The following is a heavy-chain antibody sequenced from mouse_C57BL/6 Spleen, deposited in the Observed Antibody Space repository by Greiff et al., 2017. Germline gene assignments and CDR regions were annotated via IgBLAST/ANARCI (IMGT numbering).Heavy chain of an antibody. Sequence: EVQLQQSGPELVKPGASVKISCKASGYTFTDYYMNWVKQSHGKSLEWIGDINPNNGGTSYNQKFKGKATLTVDKSSSTAYMELRSLTSEDSAVYYCARFPDGYEYYFDYWGQGTTLTVSS. J-gene: IGHJ2*01. CDR1: GYTFTDYY. V-gene: IGHV1-26*01. D-gene: IGHD2-2*01. CDR2: INPNNGGT. CDR3: ARFPDGYEYYFDY.